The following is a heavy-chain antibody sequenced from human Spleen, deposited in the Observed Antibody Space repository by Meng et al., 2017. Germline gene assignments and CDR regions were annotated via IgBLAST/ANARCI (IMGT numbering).Heavy chain of an antibody. CDR3: ARGLYGSGSGWFDP. CDR2: INPNSGGT. D-gene: IGHD3-10*01. Sequence: VELVESGAGVRKPGASVKVSCKASGYTFNAYSMHWVRQAPGQGLEWMGWINPNSGGTNYAQKFQGRVTMTRDTSISTAYMELSRLRSDDTAVYYCARGLYGSGSGWFDPWGQGTLVTVSS. V-gene: IGHV1-2*02. J-gene: IGHJ5*02. CDR1: GYTFNAYS.